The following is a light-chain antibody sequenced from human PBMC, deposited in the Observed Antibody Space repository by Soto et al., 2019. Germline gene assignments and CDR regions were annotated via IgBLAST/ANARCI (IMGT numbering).Light chain of an antibody. J-gene: IGKJ1*01. CDR1: QSVRDRY. Sequence: EIVFTQAPGTLSFSPGKRATLSCRASQSVRDRYLAWYQQKPGQAPRLLIYGASNRATGIPDRFSGSGSGTDFTLTISRLEAEDFAVYYCQQYGSSGTFGQGTKVDI. V-gene: IGKV3-20*01. CDR3: QQYGSSGT. CDR2: GAS.